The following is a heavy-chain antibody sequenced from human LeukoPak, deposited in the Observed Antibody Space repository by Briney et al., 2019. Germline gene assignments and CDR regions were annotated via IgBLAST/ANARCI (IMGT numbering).Heavy chain of an antibody. CDR2: ISGSGGST. Sequence: GGSLRLSCAASGFTFSSYAMSWVRQAPGKGLEWVSGISGSGGSTYYVDSVKGRFTISRDNSKNTVHLQMDSLRAEDTAVYYCARDGRAPEKCYFDLWGRGTLVTDSS. J-gene: IGHJ2*01. CDR1: GFTFSSYA. CDR3: ARDGRAPEKCYFDL. V-gene: IGHV3-23*01. D-gene: IGHD2-15*01.